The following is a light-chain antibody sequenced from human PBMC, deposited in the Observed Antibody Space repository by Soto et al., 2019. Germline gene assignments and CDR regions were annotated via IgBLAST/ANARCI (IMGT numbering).Light chain of an antibody. J-gene: IGKJ1*01. CDR2: AAS. CDR1: QSISTY. V-gene: IGKV1-39*01. CDR3: QQTYNTPWT. Sequence: DLQMTQSPSSLSASVGDRVTITCRASQSISTYLNWYHQKPGKAPKLLIYAASSLQGGVPSRFSGSGSGTDFTLTISSLQPEDFATYFCQQTYNTPWTFGQGTTVEIK.